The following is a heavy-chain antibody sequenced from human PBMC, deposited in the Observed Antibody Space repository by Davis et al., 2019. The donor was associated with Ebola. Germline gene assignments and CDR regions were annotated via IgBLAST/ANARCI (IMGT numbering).Heavy chain of an antibody. J-gene: IGHJ6*02. V-gene: IGHV4-34*01. Sequence: GSLRLSCAVYGGSFSGYYWSWIRQPPGKGLEWIGEINHSGSTNYNPSLKSRVTISVDTSKNQFSLKLSSVTAADTAVYYCARGTIFGVVSVGMDVWGQGTTVTVSS. CDR2: INHSGST. CDR1: GGSFSGYY. D-gene: IGHD3-3*01. CDR3: ARGTIFGVVSVGMDV.